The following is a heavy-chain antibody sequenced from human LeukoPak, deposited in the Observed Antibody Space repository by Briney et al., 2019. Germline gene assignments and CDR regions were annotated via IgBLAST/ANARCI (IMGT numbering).Heavy chain of an antibody. J-gene: IGHJ3*02. D-gene: IGHD5-12*01. Sequence: GGSLRLSCAASGFTFSSYAMTWVRQAPGKGLERVSGISGSGGSSYSADSVKGRFTISRDNSKNTLYMQRNSLRAEDTALYYCTKHRGGWIDAFDIWGQGTMVTVSS. CDR3: TKHRGGWIDAFDI. CDR1: GFTFSSYA. CDR2: ISGSGGSS. V-gene: IGHV3-23*01.